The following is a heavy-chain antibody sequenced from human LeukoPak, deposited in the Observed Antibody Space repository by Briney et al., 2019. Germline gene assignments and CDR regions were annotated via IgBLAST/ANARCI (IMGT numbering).Heavy chain of an antibody. CDR3: AKTGSRGGTFRPSYYYYYMDV. J-gene: IGHJ6*03. V-gene: IGHV3-23*01. Sequence: PGGSLRLSCAASGFTFSSYAMSWVRQAPGKGLEWVSAISGSGGSTYYADSVKGRFTISRDNSKNTLYLQMNSLRSEDTAVYYCAKTGSRGGTFRPSYYYYYMDVWGEGTTVTISS. CDR2: ISGSGGST. CDR1: GFTFSSYA. D-gene: IGHD3-9*01.